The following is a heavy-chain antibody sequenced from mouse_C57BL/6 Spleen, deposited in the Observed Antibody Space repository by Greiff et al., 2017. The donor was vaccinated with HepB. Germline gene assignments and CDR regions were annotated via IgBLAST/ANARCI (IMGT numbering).Heavy chain of an antibody. CDR2: IDPSDSYT. CDR3: ASHGYDGAWFAY. CDR1: GYTFTSYW. Sequence: QVQLKQPGAELVMPGASVKLSCKASGYTFTSYWMHWVKQRPGQGLEWIGEIDPSDSYTNYNQKFKGKSTLTVDKSSSTAYMQLSSLTSEDSAVYYCASHGYDGAWFAYWGQGTLVTVSA. V-gene: IGHV1-69*01. D-gene: IGHD2-2*01. J-gene: IGHJ3*01.